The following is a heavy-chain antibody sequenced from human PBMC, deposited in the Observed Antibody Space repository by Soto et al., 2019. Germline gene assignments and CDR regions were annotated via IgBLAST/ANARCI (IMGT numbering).Heavy chain of an antibody. D-gene: IGHD3-10*01. J-gene: IGHJ4*02. CDR1: GFTFSRYA. CDR2: ISGSGGST. Sequence: GGSLRLSCAASGFTFSRYAMSWVRQAPGKGLEWVSGISGSGGSTYYADSVKGRFTISRDNSKNTLYVQMNNLRAEDTAVYYCEKFVLLWFGESIDYWGQGTLVTVSS. CDR3: EKFVLLWFGESIDY. V-gene: IGHV3-23*01.